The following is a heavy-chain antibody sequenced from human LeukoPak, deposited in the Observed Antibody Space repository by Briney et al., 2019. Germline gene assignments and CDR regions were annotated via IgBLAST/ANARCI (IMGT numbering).Heavy chain of an antibody. Sequence: SHTVSVTCTVSGGTISSGDYYWVWIGQPPGKGLEWIGYIYYSGSTYYNPSLKSRVTTSVDTSKNQFSLKLSSVTAADTAVYYCARGIPDYGDYYFDYWGQGTLVTVSS. D-gene: IGHD4-17*01. J-gene: IGHJ4*02. CDR3: ARGIPDYGDYYFDY. CDR2: IYYSGST. CDR1: GGTISSGDYY. V-gene: IGHV4-30-4*01.